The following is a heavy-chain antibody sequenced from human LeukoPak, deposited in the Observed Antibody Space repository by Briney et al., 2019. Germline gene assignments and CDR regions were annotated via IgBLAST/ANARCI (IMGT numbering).Heavy chain of an antibody. D-gene: IGHD3-9*01. J-gene: IGHJ4*02. V-gene: IGHV3-20*04. Sequence: RPGGSLRLSCAASGFTFDDYGMSWVRQAPGKGLEWVSGINWNGGSTGYADSVKGRFTISRDNAKKSLYLQMNSLRAEDTAVYYCARVRYFDWLGPFDYWGQGTLVTVSS. CDR2: INWNGGST. CDR3: ARVRYFDWLGPFDY. CDR1: GFTFDDYG.